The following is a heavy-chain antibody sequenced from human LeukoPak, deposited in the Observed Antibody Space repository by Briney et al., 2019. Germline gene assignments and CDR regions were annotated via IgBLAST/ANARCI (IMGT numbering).Heavy chain of an antibody. CDR1: GGTFSSYA. Sequence: ASVKVSCKASGGTFSSYAISWVRQAPGQGLEWMGWINAGNGNTKYSQKFQGRVTITRDTSASTAYMELSSLRSEDTAVYYCARDPGRSPNDYWGQGTLVTVSS. CDR2: INAGNGNT. D-gene: IGHD2-15*01. V-gene: IGHV1-3*01. J-gene: IGHJ4*02. CDR3: ARDPGRSPNDY.